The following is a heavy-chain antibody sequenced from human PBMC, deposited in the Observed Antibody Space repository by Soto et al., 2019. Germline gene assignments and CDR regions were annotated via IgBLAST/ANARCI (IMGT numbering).Heavy chain of an antibody. D-gene: IGHD3-10*01. CDR1: GGSITSGGYC. CDR2: IYYSGST. J-gene: IGHJ4*02. Sequence: QVQLQESGPGLVKPSQTLSLTCTVSGGSITSGGYCWTWIRQHPVKGLEWMGHIYYSGSTSYNPSLKSRVNISIDTSKNQFSLKLTSVTAAYTAVYYCARDGDYFGSGSPPLLSRWGQGTLVTVSS. CDR3: ARDGDYFGSGSPPLLSR. V-gene: IGHV4-31*03.